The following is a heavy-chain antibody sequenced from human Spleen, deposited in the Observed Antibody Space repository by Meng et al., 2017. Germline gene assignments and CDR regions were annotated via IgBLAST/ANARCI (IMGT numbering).Heavy chain of an antibody. CDR3: ARFSGSGWYV. CDR2: INHSGST. V-gene: IGHV4-34*01. CDR1: GGSFSGYY. D-gene: IGHD6-19*01. J-gene: IGHJ4*02. Sequence: QVSLQQWGAGLLKLSEPLSLTCAVYGGSFSGYYWSWIRQPPGKGLEWIGEINHSGSTNYNPSLKSRVTISVDTSKNQLSLKLSSVTAADTAVYYCARFSGSGWYVWGQGTLVTVSS.